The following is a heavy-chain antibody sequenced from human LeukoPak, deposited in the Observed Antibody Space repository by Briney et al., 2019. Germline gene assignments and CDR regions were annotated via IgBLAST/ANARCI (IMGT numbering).Heavy chain of an antibody. Sequence: GGSLRLSCAASGVVFSSYGMHWVRQAPGKGLEWVAVISYDGSHEYYADSVKGRFTISRDNSKNTLYLQMNSLRAEDTAVYYCARGYYDSSGYYYGYWGQGTLVTVSS. CDR3: ARGYYDSSGYYYGY. D-gene: IGHD3-22*01. J-gene: IGHJ4*02. CDR1: GVVFSSYG. CDR2: ISYDGSHE. V-gene: IGHV3-30*03.